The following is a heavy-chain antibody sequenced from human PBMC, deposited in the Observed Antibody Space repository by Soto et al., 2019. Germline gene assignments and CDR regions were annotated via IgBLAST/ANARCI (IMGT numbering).Heavy chain of an antibody. V-gene: IGHV4-39*02. CDR2: IDYRGTI. Sequence: ETLSLTCTVSGGSIASSSYFWALIRRPPGKGLEWIGSIDYRGTIYNNPSLKSRVTISVDTSKNHFSLKLDSVTAADTALYYCSRRAPEGFDPWGQGTLVTVSS. J-gene: IGHJ5*02. CDR1: GGSIASSSYF. CDR3: SRRAPEGFDP.